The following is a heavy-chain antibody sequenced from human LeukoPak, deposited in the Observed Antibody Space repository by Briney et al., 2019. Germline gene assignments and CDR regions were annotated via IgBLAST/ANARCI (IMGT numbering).Heavy chain of an antibody. CDR3: AKDQGPVVNDGPGAFDI. J-gene: IGHJ3*02. D-gene: IGHD4-23*01. CDR1: GFTFSSYG. V-gene: IGHV3-30*18. CDR2: ISYDGSNK. Sequence: GGSLRLSCAASGFTFSSYGMHWVRQAPGKGLEWVAVISYDGSNKYYADSVKGRFTISRDNSKNTLYLQMNSLRAEDTAVYYCAKDQGPVVNDGPGAFDIWGQGTMVTVSS.